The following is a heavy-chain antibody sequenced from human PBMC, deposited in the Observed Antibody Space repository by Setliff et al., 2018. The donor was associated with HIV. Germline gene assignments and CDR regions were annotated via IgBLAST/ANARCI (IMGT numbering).Heavy chain of an antibody. CDR1: GYTFTNYD. V-gene: IGHV1-8*03. CDR2: MNPNSGNT. J-gene: IGHJ4*02. D-gene: IGHD6-19*01. CDR3: ARGRPFRGAVAGPAHFAY. Sequence: GASVKVSCKASGYTFTNYDIYWLRQASGQGLEWMGWMNPNSGNTGYAQKFQGRVTITRNTSISTAFMELSSLRSEDTAVYYCARGRPFRGAVAGPAHFAYWGLGTLVTVSS.